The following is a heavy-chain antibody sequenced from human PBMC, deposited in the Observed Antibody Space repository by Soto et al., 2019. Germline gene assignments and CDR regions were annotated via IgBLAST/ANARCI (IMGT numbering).Heavy chain of an antibody. V-gene: IGHV3-23*01. Sequence: EVQLLESGGGLVQPGGSLRLSCAASGFTFSSYAMSWVRQAPGKGLEWVSAISGSGGSTYYADSVKGRFTISRDNSKNTLYLQMNSLRAEDTVVYYCAKDLTPMTTVTLFDYWGQGTLVTVSS. CDR3: AKDLTPMTTVTLFDY. D-gene: IGHD4-17*01. CDR2: ISGSGGST. J-gene: IGHJ4*02. CDR1: GFTFSSYA.